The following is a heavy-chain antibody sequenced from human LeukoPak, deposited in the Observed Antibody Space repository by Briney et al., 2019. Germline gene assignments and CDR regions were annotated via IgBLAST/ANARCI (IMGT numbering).Heavy chain of an antibody. J-gene: IGHJ3*02. CDR1: GFTFSSYA. Sequence: GGSLRLSCAASGFTFSSYAMSWVRQAPGKGLEWVSAISGSGGSTYYADSLKGRFTISRDNSKNTLYLQMNSLRAEDTAVYYCATRSGWDDAFDIWGQGTMVTVSS. D-gene: IGHD6-19*01. CDR2: ISGSGGST. CDR3: ATRSGWDDAFDI. V-gene: IGHV3-23*01.